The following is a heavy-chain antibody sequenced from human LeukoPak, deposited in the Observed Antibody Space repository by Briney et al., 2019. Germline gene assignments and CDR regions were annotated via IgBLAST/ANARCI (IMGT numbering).Heavy chain of an antibody. CDR1: GFTFSSYT. CDR3: AKRGRVVPAGEWYFDY. V-gene: IGHV3-23*01. J-gene: IGHJ4*02. D-gene: IGHD2-2*01. CDR2: ISAGGSST. Sequence: GGSLRLSCAASGFTFSSYTMNWVRQAPGKGLEWVSAISAGGSSTYYADSAKGRFTISRDNSKETLYLQMNSLRAEDTAVYYCAKRGRVVPAGEWYFDYWGQGTLVTVSS.